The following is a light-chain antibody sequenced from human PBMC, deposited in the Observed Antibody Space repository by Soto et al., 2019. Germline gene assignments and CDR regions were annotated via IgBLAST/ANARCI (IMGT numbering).Light chain of an antibody. Sequence: QSVRTHPASVSWSPGHSITVSCTGTNSDVGSYNLVSWYQQHPGQAPKLMIYEGIKRPSGVSDRFSGSKSGNTASLKISGLQAEEEADYYCCSYVGNNDWVFGGGTKVTVL. CDR2: EGI. CDR3: CSYVGNNDWV. V-gene: IGLV2-23*01. CDR1: NSDVGSYNL. J-gene: IGLJ3*02.